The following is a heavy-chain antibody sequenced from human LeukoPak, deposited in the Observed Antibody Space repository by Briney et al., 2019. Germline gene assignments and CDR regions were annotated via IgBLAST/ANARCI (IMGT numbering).Heavy chain of an antibody. D-gene: IGHD3-10*01. J-gene: IGHJ5*02. V-gene: IGHV1-69*13. Sequence: GASVKVSCNASGRTFSSYAISWVRQAPGQGLEWRGGMIPIFVTADYAQKLQGRVTSTSDESTITAYMELSSLTSEATAVYDSARGGITMVRRTHNWFDPWGQGTLVTVSS. CDR3: ARGGITMVRRTHNWFDP. CDR1: GRTFSSYA. CDR2: MIPIFVTA.